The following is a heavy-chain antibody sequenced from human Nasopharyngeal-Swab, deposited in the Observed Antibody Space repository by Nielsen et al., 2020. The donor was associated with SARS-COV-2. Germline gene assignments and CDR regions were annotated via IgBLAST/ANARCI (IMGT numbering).Heavy chain of an antibody. J-gene: IGHJ4*02. Sequence: GESLKISCAASGFTFSTYAMTWVRQAPGKGLEWVSTIDAGGANTFYADSVKGRFTISRDNSKNTLYLQMNSLRAEDTAVYYCARDGEVGAITGIDYWGQGTLVTVSS. D-gene: IGHD1-26*01. CDR2: IDAGGANT. CDR1: GFTFSTYA. CDR3: ARDGEVGAITGIDY. V-gene: IGHV3-23*01.